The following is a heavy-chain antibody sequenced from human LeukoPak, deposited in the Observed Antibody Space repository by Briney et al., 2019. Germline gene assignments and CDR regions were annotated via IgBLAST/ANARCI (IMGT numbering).Heavy chain of an antibody. J-gene: IGHJ6*03. CDR3: ATSRDWGYTGYFYMDI. D-gene: IGHD2-2*02. CDR2: IYYSGST. V-gene: IGHV4-39*01. Sequence: TSETLSLTCTVSGGSISSSSYYWGWIRQPPGKGLEWIGSIYYSGSTYYNPSLKSRVTISVDTSKNQFSLKLSSVTAAGAAVYYCATSRDWGYTGYFYMDIWGKGTTVTVSS. CDR1: GGSISSSSYY.